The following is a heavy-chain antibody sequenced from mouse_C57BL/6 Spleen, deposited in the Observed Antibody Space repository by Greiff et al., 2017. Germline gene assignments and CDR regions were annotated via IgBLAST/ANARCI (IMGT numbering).Heavy chain of an antibody. CDR1: GYTFTSYW. V-gene: IGHV1-55*01. D-gene: IGHD4-1*01. Sequence: QVQLKQPGAELVKPGASVKMSCKASGYTFTSYWITWVKQRPGQGLEWIGDIFPGSGSTNYNEKFKSKATLTVAPSSSTAYLQLSSLTYEDSAVYYCGRGLPGTGTMDYWVKGTSVTVSS. CDR3: GRGLPGTGTMDY. J-gene: IGHJ4*01. CDR2: IFPGSGST.